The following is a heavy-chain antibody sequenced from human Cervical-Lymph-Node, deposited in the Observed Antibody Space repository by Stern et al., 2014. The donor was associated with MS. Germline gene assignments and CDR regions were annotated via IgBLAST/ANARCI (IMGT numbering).Heavy chain of an antibody. CDR3: TRLAVAGFDY. J-gene: IGHJ4*02. D-gene: IGHD6-19*01. V-gene: IGHV3-30*04. CDR1: GFTFSSYA. CDR2: ISYNETHP. Sequence: VQLVESGGGVVQFGRSLRLSCVASGFTFSSYAMHWVRQAPGRGLEWVAMISYNETHPSYADSVQGRFTISREHSKNTLCLYMDILRAEDTAVYYCTRLAVAGFDYWGQGTLVIVSS.